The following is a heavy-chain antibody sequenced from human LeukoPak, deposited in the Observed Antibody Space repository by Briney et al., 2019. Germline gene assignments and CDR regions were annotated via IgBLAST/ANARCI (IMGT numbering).Heavy chain of an antibody. Sequence: ASVKVSCKASGYTFTGYYMHWVRQAPGQGLEWMGWINPNSGGTNYAQKFQGRVTMTRDTSISTACMELSRLRSDDTAVYYCARDSGPPQTIFGVVTVNWFDPWGQGTLVTVSS. CDR3: ARDSGPPQTIFGVVTVNWFDP. J-gene: IGHJ5*02. CDR2: INPNSGGT. D-gene: IGHD3-3*01. V-gene: IGHV1-2*02. CDR1: GYTFTGYY.